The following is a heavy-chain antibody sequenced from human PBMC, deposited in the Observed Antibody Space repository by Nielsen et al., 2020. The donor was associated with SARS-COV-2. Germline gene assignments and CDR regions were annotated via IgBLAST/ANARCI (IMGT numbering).Heavy chain of an antibody. CDR3: AKVSSSWYGGDY. V-gene: IGHV3-9*01. CDR1: GFTFDDYA. Sequence: GGSLRLSCAASGFTFDDYAMHWVRQAPGKGLEWVSGISWNSGSIGYADSVKGRFTISRDNAKNSLYLQMNSLRAEDTALYYCAKVSSSWYGGDYWGQGTLVTVSS. D-gene: IGHD6-13*01. J-gene: IGHJ4*02. CDR2: ISWNSGSI.